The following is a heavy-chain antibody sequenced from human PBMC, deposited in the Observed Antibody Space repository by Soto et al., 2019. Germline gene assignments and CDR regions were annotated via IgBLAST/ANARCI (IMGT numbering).Heavy chain of an antibody. CDR3: ARDRDHYYGSVPYGMDV. D-gene: IGHD3-10*01. J-gene: IGHJ6*02. CDR1: GGTFSSYA. Sequence: SVKVSCKASGGTFSSYAISWVRQAPGQGLEWMGGIIPIFGTANYAQKFQGRVTITADESTSTAYMELSSLRSEDTAVYYCARDRDHYYGSVPYGMDVWGQGTTVTVSS. V-gene: IGHV1-69*13. CDR2: IIPIFGTA.